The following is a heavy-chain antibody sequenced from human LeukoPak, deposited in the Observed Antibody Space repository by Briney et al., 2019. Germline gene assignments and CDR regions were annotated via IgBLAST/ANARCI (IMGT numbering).Heavy chain of an antibody. CDR1: GFTFSSYG. CDR2: IWYDGSNK. Sequence: GRSLRLSCAASGFTFSSYGMHWVRQAPGKGLEWVAVIWYDGSNKYYADSVKGRFTISRDNSKNTLYLQMNSLRTEDTAVYYCVKDAYIEKATITPVLWGRRTRVSVPS. CDR3: VKDAYIEKATITPVL. V-gene: IGHV3-33*06. D-gene: IGHD5-24*01. J-gene: IGHJ4*02.